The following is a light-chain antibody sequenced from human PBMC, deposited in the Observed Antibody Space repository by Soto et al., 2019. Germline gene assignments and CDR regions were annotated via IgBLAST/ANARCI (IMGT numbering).Light chain of an antibody. Sequence: DIQMTQSPSTLSASVGDSVTITCRASQSISSWLAWYQQKPWKAPKLLIYKASSLESGVPSRFSGSGSGTEFTLTISSPQPDDFATYYCQQYNDYPYTFGQGTKLEIK. V-gene: IGKV1-5*03. CDR1: QSISSW. J-gene: IGKJ2*01. CDR2: KAS. CDR3: QQYNDYPYT.